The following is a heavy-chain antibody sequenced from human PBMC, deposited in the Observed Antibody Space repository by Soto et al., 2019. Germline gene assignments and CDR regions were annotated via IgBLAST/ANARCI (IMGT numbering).Heavy chain of an antibody. D-gene: IGHD2-15*01. J-gene: IGHJ4*02. CDR2: INHSGST. V-gene: IGHV4-34*01. CDR1: GGSFSGYY. CDR3: ARGAAVVGSGLDY. Sequence: PSETLSLTCAVYGGSFSGYYWSWIRQPPGKGLEWIGEINHSGSTNYNPSLKSRVTISVDTSKNQFSLKLSSVTAADTAVYYCARGAAVVGSGLDYWGQGTLVTLSS.